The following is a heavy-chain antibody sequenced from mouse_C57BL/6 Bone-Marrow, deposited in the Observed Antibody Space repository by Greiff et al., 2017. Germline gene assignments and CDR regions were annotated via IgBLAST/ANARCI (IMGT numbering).Heavy chain of an antibody. Sequence: VQRVESGAELAKPGASVKLSCKASGYTFTSYWMHWVKQRPGQGLEWIGYINPSSGYTKYNQKFKDKATLTADKSSSTAYMQLSSLTYEDSAVYYCARLTTVVADAYWGQGTLVTVSA. D-gene: IGHD1-1*01. CDR1: GYTFTSYW. CDR3: ARLTTVVADAY. V-gene: IGHV1-7*01. CDR2: INPSSGYT. J-gene: IGHJ3*01.